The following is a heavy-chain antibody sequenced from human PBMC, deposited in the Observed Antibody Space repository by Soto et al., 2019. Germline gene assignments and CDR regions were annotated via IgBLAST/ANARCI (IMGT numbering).Heavy chain of an antibody. D-gene: IGHD3-16*02. CDR1: GFTFSSYA. Sequence: QVQLVGSGGGVVQPGRSLRLSCAGYGFTFSSYAMHWVRQAPGKGLEWVAVISYDGSNKYYADSVKGRFTISRDNSKNTLYLQMNSLRAEDTAVYYCSRDHSRDDYVWASYRYYYYGMDVWGQGTTVTVSS. CDR2: ISYDGSNK. V-gene: IGHV3-30-3*01. CDR3: SRDHSRDDYVWASYRYYYYGMDV. J-gene: IGHJ6*02.